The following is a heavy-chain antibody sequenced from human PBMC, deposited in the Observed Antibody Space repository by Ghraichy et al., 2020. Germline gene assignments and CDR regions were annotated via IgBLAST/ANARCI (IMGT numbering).Heavy chain of an antibody. D-gene: IGHD5-24*01. V-gene: IGHV3-23*01. J-gene: IGHJ4*02. CDR1: GFVLRNYA. CDR3: ARDGYNHVAYDY. Sequence: GGSLRLSCAASGFVLRNYAMSWVRQAPGKGLEWVSDINSSGYRTDYTDSVKGRFTISRDNFKNTLYLELNSLRAEDTAVYYCARDGYNHVAYDYWGQGTLVTVSS. CDR2: INSSGYRT.